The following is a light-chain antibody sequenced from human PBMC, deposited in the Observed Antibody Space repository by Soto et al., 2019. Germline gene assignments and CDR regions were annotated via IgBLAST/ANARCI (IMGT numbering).Light chain of an antibody. CDR1: QSVSGN. Sequence: EIVMTQSPATLSVSPGERATLSCRASQSVSGNLAWYQHKSGQAPRLLIYGASTRAPGIPARFSGSGSGTDFTLTISSLQSGDFAVYYCLQYNDWPPRTFGQGTRLEIK. CDR3: LQYNDWPPRT. CDR2: GAS. V-gene: IGKV3-15*01. J-gene: IGKJ2*01.